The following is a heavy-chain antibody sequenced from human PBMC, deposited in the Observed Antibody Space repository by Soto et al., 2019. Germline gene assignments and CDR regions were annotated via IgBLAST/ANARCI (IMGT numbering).Heavy chain of an antibody. CDR3: AQMDTMITSAFDV. Sequence: PGGSLRLSSTASTFNFNVYSMTWVRQPPGKGLEWVAAISSSSGATTYYAESVKGRFTISRDNSKNTLFLQLNSLRGEDTAMYYCAQMDTMITSAFDVWGPGAMVPVSS. J-gene: IGHJ3*01. CDR1: TFNFNVYS. CDR2: ISSSSGATT. D-gene: IGHD3-22*01. V-gene: IGHV3-23*01.